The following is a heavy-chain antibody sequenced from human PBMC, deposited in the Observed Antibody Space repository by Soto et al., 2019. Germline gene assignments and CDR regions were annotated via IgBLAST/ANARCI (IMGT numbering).Heavy chain of an antibody. CDR1: GGSVSSGDYY. Sequence: SETLSLTCTASGGSVSSGDYYWSWIRQPPGKGLEWIGYIYYSGNTNYNPSLKSRVIISVDTSKNLFSLTLTSVTAADTAVYYCARIPVDTSMIYWLDPWGQGTLVTVSS. J-gene: IGHJ5*02. CDR2: IYYSGNT. D-gene: IGHD5-18*01. V-gene: IGHV4-61*08. CDR3: ARIPVDTSMIYWLDP.